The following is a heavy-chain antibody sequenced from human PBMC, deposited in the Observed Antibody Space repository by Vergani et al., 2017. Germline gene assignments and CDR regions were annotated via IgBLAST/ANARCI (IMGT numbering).Heavy chain of an antibody. Sequence: QLQLQESGPGLVKPSETLSLTCTVSGGSISSSSYYWGWIRQPPGKGLEWIGYIYYSGSTNYNPSLKSRVTISVDTSKNQFSLKLSSVTAADTAVYYCARGGSSSWYCDYWGQGTLVTVSS. CDR2: IYYSGST. CDR1: GGSISSSSYY. V-gene: IGHV4-61*05. CDR3: ARGGSSSWYCDY. J-gene: IGHJ4*02. D-gene: IGHD6-13*01.